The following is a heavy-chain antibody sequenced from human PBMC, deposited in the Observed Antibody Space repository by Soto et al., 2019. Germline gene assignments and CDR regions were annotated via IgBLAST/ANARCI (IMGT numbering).Heavy chain of an antibody. CDR2: ISYSGTT. CDR3: ASGRGYSYGLDP. CDR1: GDSISSNNNY. Sequence: QVQLQESGPGLVKPSQTLSLTCTVSGDSISSNNNYWSWIRQPPGEGLEWIGFISYSGTTSYSPSLKSRVAISLDTSKHQFSLSLSSVTAADTAVYYCASGRGYSYGLDPWGQGTLVTVSS. D-gene: IGHD5-18*01. J-gene: IGHJ5*02. V-gene: IGHV4-30-4*01.